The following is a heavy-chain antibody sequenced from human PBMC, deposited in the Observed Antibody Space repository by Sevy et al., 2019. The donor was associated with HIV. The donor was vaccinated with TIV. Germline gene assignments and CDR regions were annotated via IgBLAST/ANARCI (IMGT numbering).Heavy chain of an antibody. CDR1: GFTFSSYG. CDR3: ARDLEFYDYGDYGPAFMPDY. J-gene: IGHJ4*02. CDR2: IWFDGSNT. V-gene: IGHV3-33*01. D-gene: IGHD4-17*01. Sequence: GGSLRLSCAASGFTFSSYGMQWVRQAPGKGLEWVAVIWFDGSNTYYADSVKGRFTISRDIAKNTLHLQMNSLRAEDTAVYYCARDLEFYDYGDYGPAFMPDYWGQGTLLTVSS.